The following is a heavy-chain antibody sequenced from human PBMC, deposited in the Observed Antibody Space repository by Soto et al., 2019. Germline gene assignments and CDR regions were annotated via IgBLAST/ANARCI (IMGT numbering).Heavy chain of an antibody. J-gene: IGHJ6*02. CDR1: GFTFGSFW. V-gene: IGHV3-7*01. Sequence: EVQLVESGGGLVQPGGSLRLSCTASGFTFGSFWMSWVRQSPGKGLEWVANIKEDGDKKYYVDSVKGRVTISRDNARKSLYLQMDSLRAEDTAVYYCAVAYGMDVWGQGTTVTVSS. CDR3: AVAYGMDV. CDR2: IKEDGDKK.